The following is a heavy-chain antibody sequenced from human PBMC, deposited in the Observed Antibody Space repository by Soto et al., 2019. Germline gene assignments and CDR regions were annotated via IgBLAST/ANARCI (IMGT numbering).Heavy chain of an antibody. Sequence: GGSLRLCCAASGFTFSSYWMSWVRQAPGKGLEWVANIKQDGSEKYYVDSVKGRFTISRDNAKNSLYLQMNSLRAEDTAVYYCARVDFDWLSNGRYHYYYYTDVWGKGTTVTVSS. D-gene: IGHD3-9*01. J-gene: IGHJ6*03. CDR2: IKQDGSEK. V-gene: IGHV3-7*04. CDR1: GFTFSSYW. CDR3: ARVDFDWLSNGRYHYYYYTDV.